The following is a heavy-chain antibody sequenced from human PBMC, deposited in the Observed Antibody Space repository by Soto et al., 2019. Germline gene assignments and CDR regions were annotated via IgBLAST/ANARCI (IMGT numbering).Heavy chain of an antibody. CDR3: ARVSVVVVPAAILVY. Sequence: ASVKVSCKASGYTFTSYAMHWVRQAPGQRLEWMGWINAGNGNTKYSQKFQGRVTITRDTSASTAYMELSSLRSEDTAVYYCARVSVVVVPAAILVYWGQGTLVTVSS. CDR1: GYTFTSYA. V-gene: IGHV1-3*01. CDR2: INAGNGNT. J-gene: IGHJ4*02. D-gene: IGHD2-2*01.